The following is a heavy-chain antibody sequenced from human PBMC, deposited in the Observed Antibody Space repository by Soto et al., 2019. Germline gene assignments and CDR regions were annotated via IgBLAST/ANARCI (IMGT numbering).Heavy chain of an antibody. J-gene: IGHJ4*02. Sequence: GGSLRLSCAASGSTFSNYWMHWVRQVPGKGLVWVARINEGGAYRSYADFAEGRFTISRDNAKNTVYLQMNGLRADDTSVYYCARDDSGYSGSHYIDYFNFWGQGTLVTVSS. V-gene: IGHV3-74*01. D-gene: IGHD1-26*01. CDR3: ARDDSGYSGSHYIDYFNF. CDR1: GSTFSNYW. CDR2: INEGGAYR.